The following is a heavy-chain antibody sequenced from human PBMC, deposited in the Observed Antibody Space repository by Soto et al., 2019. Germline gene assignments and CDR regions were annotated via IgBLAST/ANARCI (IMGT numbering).Heavy chain of an antibody. V-gene: IGHV3-48*02. CDR1: VFTFINYN. J-gene: IGHJ6*02. CDR2: ISSRSSTI. Sequence: SGWSLRLSCAASVFTFINYNMNWVRQAPGKGLEWVSYISSRSSTIYYADSVKGRFTISRDNAKNSLYLQMNSLRDEDTAVYYCARDCGKGYGMDVWGQGTTVTVSS. CDR3: ARDCGKGYGMDV.